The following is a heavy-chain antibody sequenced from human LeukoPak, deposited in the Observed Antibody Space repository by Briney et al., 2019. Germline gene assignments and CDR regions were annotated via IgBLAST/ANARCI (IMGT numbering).Heavy chain of an antibody. CDR1: GSTFSSYA. Sequence: GGSLRLSCAASGSTFSSYAMSWVRQAPGKGLEWVSAISGSGGSTYYADSVKGRFTISRDNSKNTLYLQMNSLRAEDTAVYYCAKGEVYSSSPNDYWGQGTLVTVSS. V-gene: IGHV3-23*01. CDR3: AKGEVYSSSPNDY. D-gene: IGHD6-6*01. J-gene: IGHJ4*02. CDR2: ISGSGGST.